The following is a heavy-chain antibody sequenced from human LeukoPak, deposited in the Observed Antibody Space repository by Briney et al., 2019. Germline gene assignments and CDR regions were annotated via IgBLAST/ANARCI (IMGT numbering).Heavy chain of an antibody. CDR1: GYTFTGYY. D-gene: IGHD1-26*01. J-gene: IGHJ3*02. CDR2: INPNSGGT. Sequence: GASVKVSCKASGYTFTGYYMHWVRQAPGQGLEWMGWINPNSGGTNYAQKFQGRVTMTRDTSISTAYMELSRLRSEDTAVYYCARPLGATTRNDAFDIWGQGTMVTVSS. CDR3: ARPLGATTRNDAFDI. V-gene: IGHV1-2*02.